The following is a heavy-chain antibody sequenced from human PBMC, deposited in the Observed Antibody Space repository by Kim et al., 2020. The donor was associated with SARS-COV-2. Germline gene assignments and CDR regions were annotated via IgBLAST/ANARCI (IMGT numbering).Heavy chain of an antibody. CDR3: TRDVDLLTGYSSHTF. D-gene: IGHD3-9*01. J-gene: IGHJ2*01. Sequence: GGSLRLSCAASGFTFRNYYMSWIRQAPGKGLEWVSYISRSGRTISYAGSVKGRFTISRDNAKNSLYLQINSLRAEDTAVYFCTRDVDLLTGYSSHTFWGR. CDR2: ISRSGRTI. CDR1: GFTFRNYY. V-gene: IGHV3-11*04.